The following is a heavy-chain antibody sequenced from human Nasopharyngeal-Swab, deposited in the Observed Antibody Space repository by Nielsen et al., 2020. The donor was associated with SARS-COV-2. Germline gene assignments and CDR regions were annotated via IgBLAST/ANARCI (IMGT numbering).Heavy chain of an antibody. CDR2: VNEDGSRT. V-gene: IGHV3-74*01. Sequence: GESLKISCAASGFTFSSYWMHWVRQAPGKGLGWVSRVNEDGSRTDYADSVRGRFTISRDNAKNTLYLQMNSLRVEDTALYYCVKHQGSSSDQWGQGTLVTVSS. CDR3: VKHQGSSSDQ. J-gene: IGHJ4*02. CDR1: GFTFSSYW.